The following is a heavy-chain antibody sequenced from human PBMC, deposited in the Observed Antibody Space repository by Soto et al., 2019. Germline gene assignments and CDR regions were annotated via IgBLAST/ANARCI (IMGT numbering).Heavy chain of an antibody. D-gene: IGHD3-9*01. J-gene: IGHJ4*02. CDR2: IYYSGST. CDR3: ARAFETGYYVDY. Sequence: PSETLSLTCTVSGGSISSYYWSWIRQPPGKGLEWIGYIYYSGSTNYNPSLKSRVTISVDTSKNQFSLKLSSVTAADTAVYYCARAFETGYYVDYWGQGTLVTVS. V-gene: IGHV4-59*01. CDR1: GGSISSYY.